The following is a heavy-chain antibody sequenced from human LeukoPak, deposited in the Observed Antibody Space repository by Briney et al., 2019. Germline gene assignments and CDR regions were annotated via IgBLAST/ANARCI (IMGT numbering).Heavy chain of an antibody. V-gene: IGHV1-69*05. CDR2: IIPIFGTA. D-gene: IGHD5-18*01. J-gene: IGHJ6*03. CDR1: GGTFSSYA. CDR3: ARGAFEYSYGDYYYYYMDV. Sequence: SVKVSCKASGGTFSSYAISWVRQAPGQGLEWMGGIIPIFGTANYAQKFQGRVTTTTDESTSTAYMELSSLRSEDTAVYYCARGAFEYSYGDYYYYYMDVWGKGTTVTVSS.